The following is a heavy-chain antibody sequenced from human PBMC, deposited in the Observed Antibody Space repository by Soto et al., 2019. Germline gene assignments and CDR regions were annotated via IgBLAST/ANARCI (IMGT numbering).Heavy chain of an antibody. V-gene: IGHV4-4*02. CDR2: IYHSGST. Sequence: SETLCLTCADSGGYIISSTVWSWVRQPPGKGLEWIGEIYHSGSTNYNPSLKSRVTIAVDKSKNQFSLKLSSVTAADTAVYYCARDVGYCSGGSCYRWFDPWGQGTLVNVSS. CDR3: ARDVGYCSGGSCYRWFDP. D-gene: IGHD2-15*01. J-gene: IGHJ5*02. CDR1: GGYIISSTV.